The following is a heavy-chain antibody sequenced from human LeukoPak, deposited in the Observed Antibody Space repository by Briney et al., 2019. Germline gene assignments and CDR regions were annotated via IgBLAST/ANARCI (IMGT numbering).Heavy chain of an antibody. CDR3: AREGGMGFDY. CDR1: GGSLSNYY. Sequence: SETLSLTCSVSGGSLSNYYWTWIRQPPGKGLEWIGYIYSSGSTNYNPSLRSRVSISVDTSENQFSLNLSSVTAADTAVYYCAREGGMGFDYWGQGTLVTVSS. J-gene: IGHJ4*02. D-gene: IGHD6-13*01. V-gene: IGHV4-59*01. CDR2: IYSSGST.